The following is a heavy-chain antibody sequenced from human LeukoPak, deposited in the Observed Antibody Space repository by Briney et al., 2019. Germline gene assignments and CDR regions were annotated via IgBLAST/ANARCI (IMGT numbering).Heavy chain of an antibody. V-gene: IGHV4-38-2*02. CDR3: ARGYSSGWYYYYYYMDV. Sequence: SETLSLTCTVSGYSISSGYYWGWLRQPPGKGLEWIGSIYHSGSTYYNPFLKRRVTISVDTSKNQFSLKLSSVAAADTAVYYGARGYSSGWYYYYYYMDVWGKGTTVTVSS. CDR2: IYHSGST. CDR1: GYSISSGYY. J-gene: IGHJ6*03. D-gene: IGHD6-19*01.